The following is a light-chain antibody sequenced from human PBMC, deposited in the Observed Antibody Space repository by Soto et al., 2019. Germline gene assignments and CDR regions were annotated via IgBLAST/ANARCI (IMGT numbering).Light chain of an antibody. CDR2: EVS. CDR1: SSDVGGYNY. J-gene: IGLJ1*01. CDR3: SSYTTSSTCFYV. V-gene: IGLV2-14*01. Sequence: QSALTQPASVSGSPGQSITISCTGTSSDVGGYNYVSWYQQYPGKAPKLMIYEVSNRPSGVSNRFSGSKSGNTASLTISGLQAEDEADYYCSSYTTSSTCFYVFGIGTKLTVL.